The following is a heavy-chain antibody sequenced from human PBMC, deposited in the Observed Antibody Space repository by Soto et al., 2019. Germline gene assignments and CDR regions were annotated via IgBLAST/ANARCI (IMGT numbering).Heavy chain of an antibody. CDR2: IYYSGTT. J-gene: IGHJ5*02. D-gene: IGHD3-16*01. CDR1: GASITTFH. CDR3: ARYIGGGWFDP. Sequence: QVQLQESGPGLVTPSETLSLTCSVSGASITTFHWSWIRQPPGKGLEWIAYIYYSGTTNYNPSPKSRVTIAIDPSKHHSSLKVRSVTAADTALYYCARYIGGGWFDPWGQGTLVIVSS. V-gene: IGHV4-59*01.